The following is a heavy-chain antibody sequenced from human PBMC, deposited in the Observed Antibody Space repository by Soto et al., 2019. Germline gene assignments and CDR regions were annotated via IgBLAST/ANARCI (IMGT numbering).Heavy chain of an antibody. V-gene: IGHV5-51*01. CDR3: ARGGVSTRTFDY. CDR2: IYPSDSDT. D-gene: IGHD3-3*01. J-gene: IGHJ4*02. Sequence: ESLKISCKGSGYNFAGYWIAWVRQMPGKGLELMGIIYPSDSDTRYRPSFQGQVTISADKSISSAYLQWRSLRASDTAMYYCARGGVSTRTFDYWGQGTPVTVSS. CDR1: GYNFAGYW.